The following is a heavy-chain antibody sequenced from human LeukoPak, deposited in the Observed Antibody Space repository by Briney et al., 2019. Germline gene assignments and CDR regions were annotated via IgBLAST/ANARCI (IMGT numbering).Heavy chain of an antibody. D-gene: IGHD2-2*02. CDR2: ISAYNGNT. Sequence: GASVKVSCKASGYTFTSYGISWVRQAPGQGLEWMGWISAYNGNTNYAQKLQGRVTMTTDTSTSTAYMELRSLRSDDTAVYYCARDPLVVVPAAIPEYSQHWGQGTLVTVSS. V-gene: IGHV1-18*01. CDR3: ARDPLVVVPAAIPEYSQH. J-gene: IGHJ1*01. CDR1: GYTFTSYG.